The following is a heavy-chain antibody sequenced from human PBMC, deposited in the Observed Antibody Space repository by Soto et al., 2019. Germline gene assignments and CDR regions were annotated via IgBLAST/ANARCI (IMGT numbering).Heavy chain of an antibody. J-gene: IGHJ5*02. Sequence: SETLSLTFSFSGGAISTSGLPWIWSRQPPGKGLEWIGYIYYSGATYYNPSLRSRTTISVDTSKNQFYLKLTSVTAADTAIYYCATEGFDPWGQGMLVTVS. CDR2: IYYSGAT. V-gene: IGHV4-30-4*02. CDR1: GGAISTSGLP. CDR3: ATEGFDP.